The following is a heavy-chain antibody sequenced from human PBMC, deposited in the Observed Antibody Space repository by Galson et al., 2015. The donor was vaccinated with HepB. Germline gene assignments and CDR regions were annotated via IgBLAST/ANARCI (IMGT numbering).Heavy chain of an antibody. J-gene: IGHJ4*02. Sequence: SLRLSCAASGFSFISYGMSWVRQAPGEGLEWVASLTSGSDYIDYADSVKGRFTISRYDAGNSLYLQMNSLRAEDTAVYYCARGGSARPYYFDSWGQGILVTVSS. V-gene: IGHV3-21*01. CDR3: ARGGSARPYYFDS. CDR1: GFSFISYG. CDR2: LTSGSDYI.